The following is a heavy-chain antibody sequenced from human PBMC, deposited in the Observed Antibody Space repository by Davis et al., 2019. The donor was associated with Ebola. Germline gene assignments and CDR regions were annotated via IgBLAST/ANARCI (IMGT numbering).Heavy chain of an antibody. Sequence: GESLKISCAASGFTFTNYAMSWVRQAPGKGLEWVSTVSGSGGSTYDADSVKGRFTISRDNSKNTLYLQMRSLRAEDTAVYYCAKGLYCSSSTCHEGGWFGPWGQGTLVTVSS. CDR2: VSGSGGST. D-gene: IGHD2-2*01. J-gene: IGHJ5*02. V-gene: IGHV3-23*01. CDR3: AKGLYCSSSTCHEGGWFGP. CDR1: GFTFTNYA.